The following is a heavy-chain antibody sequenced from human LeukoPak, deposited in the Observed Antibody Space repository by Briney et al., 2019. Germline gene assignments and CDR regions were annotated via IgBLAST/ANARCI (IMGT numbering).Heavy chain of an antibody. CDR1: GGSISSGNYY. CDR3: ARDREEVAVAGTSYNWFDP. D-gene: IGHD6-19*01. CDR2: VYTSGST. J-gene: IGHJ5*02. V-gene: IGHV4-61*02. Sequence: PSQTLSLTCTVSGGSISSGNYYWSWIRQPAGTGLEWIGRVYTSGSTNYNPSLKSRVTISVDTSKNQFSLKLSSVTAEDTAVYYCARDREEVAVAGTSYNWFDPWGQGTLVTVSS.